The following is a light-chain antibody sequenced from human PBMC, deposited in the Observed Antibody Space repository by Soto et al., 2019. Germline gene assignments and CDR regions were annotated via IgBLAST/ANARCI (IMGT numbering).Light chain of an antibody. CDR2: DVS. CDR3: SSFTTSSTLV. J-gene: IGLJ1*01. V-gene: IGLV2-14*01. Sequence: QSVLTHPASVSGSPGQPITISCTGTSSDVGSFDSVAWYQHNPGKAPKLMIYDVSNRPSGVSSRFSGSKSGNTASLSISGLQTEDEANYYCSSFTTSSTLVFGIGTKVTVL. CDR1: SSDVGSFDS.